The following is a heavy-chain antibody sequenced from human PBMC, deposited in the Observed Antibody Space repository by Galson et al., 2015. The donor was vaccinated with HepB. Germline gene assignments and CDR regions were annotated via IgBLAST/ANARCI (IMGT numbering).Heavy chain of an antibody. CDR1: GGTFSSYA. D-gene: IGHD5-24*01. CDR2: IIPIFGTA. V-gene: IGHV1-69*13. Sequence: SVKVSCKVSGGTFSSYAISWVRQAPGQGLEWMGGIIPIFGTANYAQKFQGRVTITADESTSTAYMELSSLRSEDTAVYYCARWHGYNYYYYGMDVWGQGTTVTVSS. J-gene: IGHJ6*02. CDR3: ARWHGYNYYYYGMDV.